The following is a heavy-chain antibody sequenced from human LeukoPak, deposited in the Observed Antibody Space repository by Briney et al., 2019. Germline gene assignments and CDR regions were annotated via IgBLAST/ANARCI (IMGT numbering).Heavy chain of an antibody. CDR1: GFTFSNYW. D-gene: IGHD3-16*01. Sequence: PGGSLRLSCAASGFTFSNYWMTWVRQAPGEGLEWVANVKLDGSEKYDVDSVKGRFTISRDNAKNSLFLQMNSLRVEDTAVYYCARHSYHALDVWGQGTTVTVSS. CDR2: VKLDGSEK. J-gene: IGHJ6*02. V-gene: IGHV3-7*01. CDR3: ARHSYHALDV.